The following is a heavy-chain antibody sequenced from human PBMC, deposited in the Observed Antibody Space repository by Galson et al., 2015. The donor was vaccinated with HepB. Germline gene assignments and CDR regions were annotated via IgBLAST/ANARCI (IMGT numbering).Heavy chain of an antibody. D-gene: IGHD3-22*01. CDR3: ARAGYCYDSSAYLSPGQFDY. J-gene: IGHJ4*02. V-gene: IGHV1-3*01. CDR1: GYTFTGYA. Sequence: SVKVSCKASGYTFTGYAIHWVRQAPGQRLEWMGWINAGNGKTKYSQKFQGRVTITRVTSASTAYMELSSLRSEDTAVYYCARAGYCYDSSAYLSPGQFDYWGQGTLVTVSS. CDR2: INAGNGKT.